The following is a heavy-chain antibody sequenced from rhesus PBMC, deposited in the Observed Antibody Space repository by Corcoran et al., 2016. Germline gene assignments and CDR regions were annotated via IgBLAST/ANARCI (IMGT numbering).Heavy chain of an antibody. CDR3: ARNSGRWTYFDY. CDR2: IDPSDSDT. V-gene: IGHV5-2*01. Sequence: EVQLVQSGAEVKRPGESLKISCKTSGYSFTTYWISWVRRVPGKGREWMGAIDPSDSDTRDRPAVQGQVNISADKSISTADLQWSSLKASDSATYYCARNSGRWTYFDYWGQGVLVTVSS. CDR1: GYSFTTYW. J-gene: IGHJ4*01. D-gene: IGHD6-25*01.